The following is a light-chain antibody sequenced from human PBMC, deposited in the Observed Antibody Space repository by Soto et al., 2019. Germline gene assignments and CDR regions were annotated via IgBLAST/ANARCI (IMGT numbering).Light chain of an antibody. Sequence: EIVMTQSPATPSVSPGERATLSCRASQSVSSSYLAWYQQKPGQAPRLLIYGASSRATGIPDRFSGSGSGTDFTLTISRLEPEDFAVYYCQQYGSSPQTFGQGTKVDIK. J-gene: IGKJ1*01. V-gene: IGKV3-20*01. CDR1: QSVSSSY. CDR2: GAS. CDR3: QQYGSSPQT.